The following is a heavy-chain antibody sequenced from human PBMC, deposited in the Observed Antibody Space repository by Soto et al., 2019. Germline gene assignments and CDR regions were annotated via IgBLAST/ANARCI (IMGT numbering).Heavy chain of an antibody. D-gene: IGHD1-1*01. CDR2: ISSSGGST. V-gene: IGHV3-23*01. CDR1: EFTFSNYA. CDR3: ATDIQGRGATTGDDAFDI. Sequence: EVQLLESGGGLVQPGGSLRLSCVASEFTFSNYAMNWVRQAPGEGPEWVSLISSSGGSTYYADSVKGRFSISRDNSKNTLYLQMNSLRVEDTAIYYCATDIQGRGATTGDDAFDIWGQGTMVTVSS. J-gene: IGHJ3*02.